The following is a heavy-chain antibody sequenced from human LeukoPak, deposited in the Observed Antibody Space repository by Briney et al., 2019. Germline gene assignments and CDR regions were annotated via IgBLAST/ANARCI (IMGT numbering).Heavy chain of an antibody. D-gene: IGHD5-12*01. CDR1: GGSISSSSYY. CDR2: IYYSGST. CDR3: ARLSGYGLHYYYHMDV. J-gene: IGHJ6*03. V-gene: IGHV4-39*07. Sequence: SETLSLTCNVSGGSISSSSYYWGWIRQPPGKGLEWIGSIYYSGSTYYNPSLKSRVTISVDTSKNQFSLKLSSVTAADTAVYYCARLSGYGLHYYYHMDVWGKGTTVTISS.